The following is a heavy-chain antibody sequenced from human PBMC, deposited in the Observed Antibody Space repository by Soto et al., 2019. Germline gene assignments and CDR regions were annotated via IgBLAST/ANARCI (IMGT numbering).Heavy chain of an antibody. CDR2: IYPGDSAT. CDR1: GYSFTSYW. Sequence: GESLKSSCKGSGYSFTSYWIGCVSQIPWEGLEWMVIIYPGDSATRYSPSFQGQVTISADKSISTAYLQWSSLKASDTAMYYCARHKSYSNYGGWFAPLGQGTLVTVSS. D-gene: IGHD4-4*01. J-gene: IGHJ5*02. V-gene: IGHV5-51*01. CDR3: ARHKSYSNYGGWFAP.